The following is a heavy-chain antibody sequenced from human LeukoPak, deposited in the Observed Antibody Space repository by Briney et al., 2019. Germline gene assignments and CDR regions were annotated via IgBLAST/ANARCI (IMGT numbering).Heavy chain of an antibody. V-gene: IGHV1-2*02. J-gene: IGHJ4*02. CDR3: ARLYLYYFDY. CDR2: INPNSGGT. D-gene: IGHD5/OR15-5a*01. Sequence: ASVKVSCKASGYSFTAYYIHWVRQAPGQGLEWMGWINPNSGGTNSAVKFQGRVTMTRDTSTTTAYMELSTLRSDDTAVYYCARLYLYYFDYWGQGARVTVSS. CDR1: GYSFTAYY.